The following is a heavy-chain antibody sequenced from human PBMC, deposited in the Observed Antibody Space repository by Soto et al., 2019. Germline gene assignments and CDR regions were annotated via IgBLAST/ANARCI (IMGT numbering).Heavy chain of an antibody. Sequence: QVHLVQSGAEVKKPGASVKVSCKGSGYTFTSYGITWVRQAPGQGLEWMGWISAHNGNTDYAQRLQGRVTVTRDTTKSKAYMELRSLRSDGTAVYYCARGRYGDYWGQGALVTVSS. CDR2: ISAHNGNT. J-gene: IGHJ4*02. CDR1: GYTFTSYG. CDR3: ARGRYGDY. D-gene: IGHD1-1*01. V-gene: IGHV1-18*01.